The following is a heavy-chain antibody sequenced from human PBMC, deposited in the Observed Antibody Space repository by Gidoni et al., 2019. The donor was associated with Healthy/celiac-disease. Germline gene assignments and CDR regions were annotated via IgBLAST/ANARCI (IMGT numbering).Heavy chain of an antibody. Sequence: QVQLVQSGAEVKKPGASVKVSCKASGYTFTSSYMHWVRPAPGQGLEWMGIINPSGGSTSYAQKFQGRVTMTRDTSTSTVYMELSSLRSEDTAVYYWARNTFGEYSSSWYSFDYWGQGTLVTVSS. D-gene: IGHD6-13*01. J-gene: IGHJ4*02. CDR1: GYTFTSSY. V-gene: IGHV1-46*01. CDR3: ARNTFGEYSSSWYSFDY. CDR2: INPSGGST.